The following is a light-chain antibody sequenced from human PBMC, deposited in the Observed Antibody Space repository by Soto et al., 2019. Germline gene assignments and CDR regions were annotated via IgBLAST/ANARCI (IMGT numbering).Light chain of an antibody. Sequence: EIVLTQSPGTLSLSPGERATLSCRASQSVSSSYLAWYQQKPGQAPRLLIYDASNRATGIPARFSGSGSGTDFTLTVSNLESEDFAVYYCQQCSNWPLTFGGGTKVEIK. CDR1: QSVSSSY. J-gene: IGKJ4*01. V-gene: IGKV3D-20*02. CDR2: DAS. CDR3: QQCSNWPLT.